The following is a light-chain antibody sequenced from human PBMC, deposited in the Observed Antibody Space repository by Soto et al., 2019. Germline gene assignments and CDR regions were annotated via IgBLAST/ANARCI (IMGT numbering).Light chain of an antibody. Sequence: DIQMTPSPSSLSASVGDRVTITCRASQRISTYLNWYQQKPGKAPKLLIYGASTLQGGVPSRFSGSGSGTEFTLRISSLQSEDFAVYYCQQYNQWPITLGQGTRLEIK. CDR1: QRISTY. J-gene: IGKJ5*01. CDR3: QQYNQWPIT. V-gene: IGKV1-39*01. CDR2: GAS.